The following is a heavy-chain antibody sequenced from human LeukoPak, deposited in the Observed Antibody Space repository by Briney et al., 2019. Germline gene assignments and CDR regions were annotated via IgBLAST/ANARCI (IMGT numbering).Heavy chain of an antibody. Sequence: GGSLRLSCAASGFTINTNYMSWVRQAPGKGREWVSGIYTGNSTIYADSVRGRFTISRDNSKNTFYLQMNSLRAEDTAVYYCVEYHSESPAPWGQGTLVTVSS. CDR2: IYTGNST. J-gene: IGHJ5*02. V-gene: IGHV3-53*01. D-gene: IGHD3-10*01. CDR1: GFTINTNY. CDR3: VEYHSESPAP.